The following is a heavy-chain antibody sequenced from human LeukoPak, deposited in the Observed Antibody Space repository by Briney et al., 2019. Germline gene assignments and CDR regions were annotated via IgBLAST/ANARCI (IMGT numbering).Heavy chain of an antibody. V-gene: IGHV3-23*01. J-gene: IGHJ4*02. Sequence: GGSLRLSCAASGFTFSSYAMTWVRQAPGKGLEWVSAISGSGGSTYYADSVKGRFTISRDNSKNTLYLQMNSLRAEDTAVYYCAKDEYDFWSGYYPYWGQGTLVTVSS. CDR3: AKDEYDFWSGYYPY. CDR1: GFTFSSYA. CDR2: ISGSGGST. D-gene: IGHD3-3*01.